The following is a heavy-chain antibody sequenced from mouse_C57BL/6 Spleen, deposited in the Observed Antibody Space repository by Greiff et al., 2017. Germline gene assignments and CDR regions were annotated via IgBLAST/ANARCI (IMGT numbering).Heavy chain of an antibody. CDR1: GFTFSDYG. D-gene: IGHD1-1*01. J-gene: IGHJ2*01. V-gene: IGHV5-17*01. CDR2: ISSGSSTI. CDR3: ARLYYYGSSYEYYFDY. Sequence: EVKLVESGGGLVKPGGSLKLSCAASGFTFSDYGMHWVRQAPEKGLEWVAYISSGSSTIYYADTVKGRFTISRDNAKNTLFLQMTSLRSEDTAMYYCARLYYYGSSYEYYFDYWGQGTTLTVSS.